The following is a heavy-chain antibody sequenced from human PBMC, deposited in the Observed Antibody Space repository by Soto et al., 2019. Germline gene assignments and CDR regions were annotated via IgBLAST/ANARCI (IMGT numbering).Heavy chain of an antibody. D-gene: IGHD6-13*01. CDR1: GGSLSDYF. CDR2: INHLGSI. Sequence: SETLSLTCVVSGGSLSDYFWSWIRQPPGMALEWIGEINHLGSINYNPSLKSRVTMSVDTSKNQFSLTLNSVTAADTATYYCARGGIAHWAYFYYMDVWDRGTTVTVSS. V-gene: IGHV4-34*01. CDR3: ARGGIAHWAYFYYMDV. J-gene: IGHJ6*03.